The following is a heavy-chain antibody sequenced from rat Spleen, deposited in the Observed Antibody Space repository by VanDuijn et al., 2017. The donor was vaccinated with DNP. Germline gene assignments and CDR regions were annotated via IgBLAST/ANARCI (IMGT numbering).Heavy chain of an antibody. J-gene: IGHJ4*01. D-gene: IGHD1-2*01. CDR1: GFTFSDYY. CDR3: TRDNYSSYMPYYYAMDA. Sequence: EVQLVESGGGLVQPGGSLKLSCAASGFTFSDYYMAWVRQAPTKGLEWVAYMRYEGDNTYRRDSVKGRFTISRDNAKSTLYLQMNSLRSEDTATYYCTRDNYSSYMPYYYAMDAWGQGTSVTVSS. V-gene: IGHV5-20*01. CDR2: MRYEGDNT.